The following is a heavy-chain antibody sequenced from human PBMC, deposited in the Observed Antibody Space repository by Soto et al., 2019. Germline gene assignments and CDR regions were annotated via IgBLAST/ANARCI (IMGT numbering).Heavy chain of an antibody. V-gene: IGHV3-11*06. CDR1: GFTFSDYY. J-gene: IGHJ5*02. CDR3: VRGGGGGLFDP. CDR2: ISPGSRYP. D-gene: IGHD2-15*01. Sequence: QVQLVESGGGLVTPGGSLRLSCASSGFTFSDYYMSWIRQAPGKGLEWLSYISPGSRYPAYADSVKGRFTLSRDNARRSLSLQMNRLTVDDTAIYYCVRGGGGGLFDPWGQGSMVTVSS.